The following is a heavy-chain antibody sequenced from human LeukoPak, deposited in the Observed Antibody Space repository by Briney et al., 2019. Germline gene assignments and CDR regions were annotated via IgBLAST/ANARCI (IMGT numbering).Heavy chain of an antibody. CDR2: IKSKTDGGTT. J-gene: IGHJ3*02. CDR3: TTGGVIVVVITPDDAFDI. V-gene: IGHV3-15*01. Sequence: GGSLRLSCAAFGFTFSNAWMSWVRQAPGKGLEWVGRIKSKTDGGTTDYAAPVKGRFTISRDDSKNTLYLQMNSLKTEDTAVYYCTTGGVIVVVITPDDAFDIWGQGTMVTVSS. D-gene: IGHD3-22*01. CDR1: GFTFSNAW.